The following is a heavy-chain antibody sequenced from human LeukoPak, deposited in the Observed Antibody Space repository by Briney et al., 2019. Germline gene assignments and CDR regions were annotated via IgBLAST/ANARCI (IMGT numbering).Heavy chain of an antibody. CDR2: ISYDGSNK. V-gene: IGHV3-30*04. Sequence: PGGSLRFSCAASGFTFSSYAMHWVRQAPGKGLEWVAVISYDGSNKYYADSVKGRFTISRDNSKNTLYLQMNSLRAEDTAVYYCARESTVILYYFDYWGQGTLVTVSS. CDR3: ARESTVILYYFDY. D-gene: IGHD2-15*01. CDR1: GFTFSSYA. J-gene: IGHJ4*02.